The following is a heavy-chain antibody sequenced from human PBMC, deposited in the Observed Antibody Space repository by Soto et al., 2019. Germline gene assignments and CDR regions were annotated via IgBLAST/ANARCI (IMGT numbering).Heavy chain of an antibody. V-gene: IGHV3-7*01. J-gene: IGHJ6*02. CDR2: IKQDGSEK. Sequence: GGSLRLSCAASGFTFSSYWMSWVRQAPGKGLEWVANIKQDGSEKYYVDSVKGRFTISRDNAKNSLYLQMNSLRAEDTAVYYCASLGVVVAATYYYGMDVWGQGTTVTVSS. D-gene: IGHD2-15*01. CDR1: GFTFSSYW. CDR3: ASLGVVVAATYYYGMDV.